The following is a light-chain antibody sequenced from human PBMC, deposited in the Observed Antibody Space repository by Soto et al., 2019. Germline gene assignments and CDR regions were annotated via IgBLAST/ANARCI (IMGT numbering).Light chain of an antibody. J-gene: IGKJ1*01. CDR1: QSISSW. Sequence: DIQMTQSPSSLSASVGDRVTITFRAGQSISSWLAWYQQKPGKAPKLLIYKASSLESGVPSRFSGSGSGTEFTLTISSLQPDDFATYYCQQYNSYSWTFGQGTKVDIK. CDR3: QQYNSYSWT. V-gene: IGKV1-5*03. CDR2: KAS.